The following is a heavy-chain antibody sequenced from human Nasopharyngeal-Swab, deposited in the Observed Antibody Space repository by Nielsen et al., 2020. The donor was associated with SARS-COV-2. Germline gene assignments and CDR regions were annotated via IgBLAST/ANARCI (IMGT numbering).Heavy chain of an antibody. J-gene: IGHJ6*03. CDR3: ARKNVLKHLEWTSTFYSYRIDV. CDR1: GDSMITNS. D-gene: IGHD2/OR15-2a*01. CDR2: IYYNGRT. Sequence: SCTVSGDSMITNSWIWIRQPPGKGLEWIGYIYYNGRTNYTPSLKSRVTVSLDTSRNQFSLKLDSVTAADTATYYCARKNVLKHLEWTSTFYSYRIDVWGKGTTVTVSS. V-gene: IGHV4-59*08.